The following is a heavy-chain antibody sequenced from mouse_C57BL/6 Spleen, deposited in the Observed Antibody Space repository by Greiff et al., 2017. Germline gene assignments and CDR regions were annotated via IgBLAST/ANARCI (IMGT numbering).Heavy chain of an antibody. J-gene: IGHJ2*01. D-gene: IGHD1-1*01. CDR1: GYTFTDYE. CDR3: TRWTHYYGSSF. V-gene: IGHV1-15*01. Sequence: VQLQQPGAELVRPGASVTLSCKASGYTFTDYEMHWVKQTPVHGLEWIGAIDPETGGTAYNQKFKGKAILTADKSSSTAYMELRSLTSEDSAVYYCTRWTHYYGSSFWGQGTTLTVSS. CDR2: IDPETGGT.